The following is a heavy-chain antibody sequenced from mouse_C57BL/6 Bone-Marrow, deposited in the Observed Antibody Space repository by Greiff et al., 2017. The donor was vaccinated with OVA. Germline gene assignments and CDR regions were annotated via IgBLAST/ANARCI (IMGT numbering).Heavy chain of an antibody. CDR3: ARAGLHFLSMDY. D-gene: IGHD2-1*01. Sequence: VQLQQPGAELVRPGSSVKLSCKASGYTFTSYWMDWVKQRPGQGLEWIGNIYPSDSETHYNQKFKDKATLTVDKSSSTAYMQLSSLTSEDSAVYYCARAGLHFLSMDYWGQGTSVTVSS. CDR2: IYPSDSET. CDR1: GYTFTSYW. V-gene: IGHV1-61*01. J-gene: IGHJ4*01.